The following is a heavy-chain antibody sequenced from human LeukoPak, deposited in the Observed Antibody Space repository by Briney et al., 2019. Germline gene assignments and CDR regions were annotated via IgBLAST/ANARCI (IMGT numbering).Heavy chain of an antibody. D-gene: IGHD5-24*01. CDR1: GFTFSSYA. CDR3: ARVKTIEMATKLFDY. CDR2: IYYSGST. J-gene: IGHJ4*02. Sequence: PGGSLRLSCAASGFTFSSYAMSWIRQPPGKGLEWIGSIYYSGSTYYNPSLKSRVTISVDTSKNQFSLKLSSVTAADTAVYYCARVKTIEMATKLFDYWGQGTLVTVSS. V-gene: IGHV4-39*07.